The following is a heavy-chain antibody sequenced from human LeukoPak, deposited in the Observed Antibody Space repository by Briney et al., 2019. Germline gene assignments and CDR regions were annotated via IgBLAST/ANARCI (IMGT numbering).Heavy chain of an antibody. Sequence: GASVKVSCKASGFTFTSSAVQWVRQARGQRLEWIGWIVVGSGNTSYAQKFQERVTITRDMSTSTAYMELSSLRSEDTAVYYCARAPPHSRGTAGIGYWGQGTLVTVSS. CDR2: IVVGSGNT. CDR3: ARAPPHSRGTAGIGY. J-gene: IGHJ4*02. D-gene: IGHD3-10*01. CDR1: GFTFTSSA. V-gene: IGHV1-58*01.